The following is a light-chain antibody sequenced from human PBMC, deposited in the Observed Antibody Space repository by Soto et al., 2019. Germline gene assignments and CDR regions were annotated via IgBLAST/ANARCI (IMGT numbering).Light chain of an antibody. J-gene: IGKJ1*01. Sequence: EIVLTQSPGTLSLSPGERATLACRASQSVTSNNLVWYQQKPGQAPRLLIYGASSRATGIPDRFSGSGSGTDFTRTISRLEAEDFAVYYCQQYDNSLWTFGQGTKVEIK. CDR2: GAS. V-gene: IGKV3-20*01. CDR1: QSVTSNN. CDR3: QQYDNSLWT.